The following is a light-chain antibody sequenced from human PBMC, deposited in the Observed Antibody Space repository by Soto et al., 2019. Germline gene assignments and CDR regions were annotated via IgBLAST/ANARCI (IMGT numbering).Light chain of an antibody. V-gene: IGKV3-11*01. CDR3: QQRSNWPSIT. CDR2: DAS. Sequence: EIVLAQSPATLSLSPGDRATLSCRASQSVSSYLAWYQQKPGQAPSLLIDDASNRATGIPARFSGSGSGTDFTLTISSLEPEDYAVYYCQQRSNWPSITFGQGTLLEVK. J-gene: IGKJ5*01. CDR1: QSVSSY.